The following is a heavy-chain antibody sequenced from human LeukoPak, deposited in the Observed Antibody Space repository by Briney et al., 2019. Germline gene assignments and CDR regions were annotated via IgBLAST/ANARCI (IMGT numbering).Heavy chain of an antibody. CDR2: IKDDGSQK. V-gene: IGHV3-7*01. CDR3: ARRNSGTWWSFES. Sequence: GGSLRLSCEASRFTFSSYWMSWVRQAPGKGLEWVANIKDDGSQKNYIDSVKGRFTISRGNAKASLFLQMNSLSSEDTAVYYCARRNSGTWWSFESWGQGTLVTVSS. D-gene: IGHD2-15*01. CDR1: RFTFSSYW. J-gene: IGHJ4*02.